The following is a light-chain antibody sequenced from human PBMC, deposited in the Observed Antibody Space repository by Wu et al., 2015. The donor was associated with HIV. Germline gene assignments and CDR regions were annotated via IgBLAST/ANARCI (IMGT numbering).Light chain of an antibody. CDR3: LQYVSSPWT. V-gene: IGKV3-20*01. J-gene: IGKJ1*01. CDR2: GAS. CDR1: QSVSSNY. Sequence: EIVLTQSPGTLSLSPGERAALSCRASQSVSSNYLAWFQQKPGQAPRLLIYGASSRATGIPDRFSGSGSGTDFTLTISRLEPEDFAVYYCLQYVSSPWTFGQGTKVEIK.